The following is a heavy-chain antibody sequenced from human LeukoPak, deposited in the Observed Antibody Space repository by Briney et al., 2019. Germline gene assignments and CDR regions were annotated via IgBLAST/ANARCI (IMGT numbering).Heavy chain of an antibody. CDR3: ARARIPFAVVIPWDY. CDR2: IIPLFGTA. J-gene: IGHJ4*02. CDR1: GGTFSNYA. V-gene: IGHV1-69*13. Sequence: SVKVSCKASGGTFSNYAVSWVRQAPGQGLEWMGGIIPLFGTANYAQRFQGRVTITADESTSTAYMALSSLRSEDTAIYYCARARIPFAVVIPWDYWGQGTLVTVSS. D-gene: IGHD3-3*01.